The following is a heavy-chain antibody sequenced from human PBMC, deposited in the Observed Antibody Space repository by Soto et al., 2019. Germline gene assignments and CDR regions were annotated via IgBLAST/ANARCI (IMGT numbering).Heavy chain of an antibody. CDR1: GGSISSYY. Sequence: QVQLQESGPGLVKPSETLSLTCTVSGGSISSYYWSWIRQPPGKGLEWIGYIYYNGSTNYNPSLKSRVTISVDTSKNRFSLKLSSVTAADTAVYYCAKDGVIRNFDYWGQGTLITVSS. CDR3: AKDGVIRNFDY. D-gene: IGHD3-10*01. J-gene: IGHJ4*02. CDR2: IYYNGST. V-gene: IGHV4-59*01.